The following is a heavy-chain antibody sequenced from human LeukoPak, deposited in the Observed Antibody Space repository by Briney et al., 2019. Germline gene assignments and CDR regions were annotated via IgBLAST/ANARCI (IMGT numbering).Heavy chain of an antibody. CDR2: INHSGST. V-gene: IGHV4-34*01. Sequence: PSETLSLTCAVYGGSFSGYYWSWIRQPPGKGLEWIGEINHSGSTNYNPSLKSRVTISVDTSKNQFSLKLSSVTAADTAVYYCARGSGYSGYGVGKTFDYWGQGTLVTVSS. D-gene: IGHD5-12*01. J-gene: IGHJ4*02. CDR3: ARGSGYSGYGVGKTFDY. CDR1: GGSFSGYY.